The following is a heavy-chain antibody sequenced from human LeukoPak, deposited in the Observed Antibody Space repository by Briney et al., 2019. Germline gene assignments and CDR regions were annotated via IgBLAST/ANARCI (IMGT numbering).Heavy chain of an antibody. Sequence: SVKVSCKASGYTFTSYGISWVRQAPGQGLEWMGRIIPILGIANYAQKFQGRVTITADKSTSTAYMELSSLRSEDTAVYYCASAYYYDSSGSFDYWGQGTLVTVSS. CDR1: GYTFTSYG. V-gene: IGHV1-69*04. CDR3: ASAYYYDSSGSFDY. D-gene: IGHD3-22*01. J-gene: IGHJ4*02. CDR2: IIPILGIA.